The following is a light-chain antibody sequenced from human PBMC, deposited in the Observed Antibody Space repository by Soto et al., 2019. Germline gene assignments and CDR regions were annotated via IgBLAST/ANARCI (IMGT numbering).Light chain of an antibody. CDR1: QSVSSSY. V-gene: IGKV3-20*01. CDR2: GAS. CDR3: QQYGSSPQT. Sequence: EIVLTQSPGTLSLSPGERATHSCRASQSVSSSYLAWYQQKPGQAPRLLIYGASSRATGIPDRFSGSGSGTDFTLTISRLEPEDLAVYYCQQYGSSPQTFGPGTKVDIK. J-gene: IGKJ3*01.